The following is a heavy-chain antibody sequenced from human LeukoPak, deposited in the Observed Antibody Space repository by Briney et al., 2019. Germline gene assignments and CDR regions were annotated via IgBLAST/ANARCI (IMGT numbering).Heavy chain of an antibody. Sequence: GRFTISRDNAKNSLFLQMNSLRAEDTAVYYCAREGVTDAFDIWGQGTMVTVSS. CDR3: AREGVTDAFDI. D-gene: IGHD5-18*01. V-gene: IGHV3-11*05. J-gene: IGHJ3*02.